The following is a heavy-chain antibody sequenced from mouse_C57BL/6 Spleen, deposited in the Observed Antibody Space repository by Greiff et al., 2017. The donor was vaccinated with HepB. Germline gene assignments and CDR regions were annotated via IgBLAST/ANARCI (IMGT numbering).Heavy chain of an antibody. CDR3: ARDSSGPSYAMDY. Sequence: VQLQQSGAELVRPGTSVKVSCKASGYAFTNYLIEWVKQRPGQGLEWIGVINPGSGGTNYNEKFKGKATLTADKSSSTAYMQLSSLTSEDSAVYVCARDSSGPSYAMDYWGQGTSVTVSS. CDR1: GYAFTNYL. V-gene: IGHV1-54*01. J-gene: IGHJ4*01. D-gene: IGHD3-2*02. CDR2: INPGSGGT.